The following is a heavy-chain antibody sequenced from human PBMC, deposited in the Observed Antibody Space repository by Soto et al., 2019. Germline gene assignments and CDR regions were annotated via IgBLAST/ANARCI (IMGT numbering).Heavy chain of an antibody. V-gene: IGHV1-2*02. CDR2: INPNSGGT. D-gene: IGHD3-3*01. J-gene: IGHJ6*02. CDR3: ARRAVPLRFLEWLFLDV. Sequence: ASVKVSCKASGYTFTGYYMHWVRQAPGQGLEWMGWINPNSGGTNYAQKFQGRVTMTRDTSISTAYMELSRLRSDDTAVYYCARRAVPLRFLEWLFLDVWGQGTTVTVSS. CDR1: GYTFTGYY.